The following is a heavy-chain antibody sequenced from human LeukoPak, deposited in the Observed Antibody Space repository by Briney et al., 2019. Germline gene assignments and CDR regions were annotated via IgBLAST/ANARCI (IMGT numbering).Heavy chain of an antibody. D-gene: IGHD6-19*01. CDR1: GGSINSGGYY. J-gene: IGHJ4*02. CDR2: IYYSGST. Sequence: SETLSLTCTVSGGSINSGGYYWTWIRQHPGKGLEWIGYIYYSGSTNYNPSLKSRVTKSVDTSRNQFSLKLSSVTAADTAMYYCARDVGSSGGPYFDYWGQGALVTVSS. V-gene: IGHV4-61*08. CDR3: ARDVGSSGGPYFDY.